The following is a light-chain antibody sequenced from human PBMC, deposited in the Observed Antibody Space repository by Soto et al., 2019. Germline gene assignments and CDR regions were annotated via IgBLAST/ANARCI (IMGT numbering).Light chain of an antibody. J-gene: IGLJ3*02. CDR3: AAWGDSLNTWV. CDR1: SSNIGSNA. V-gene: IGLV1-44*01. CDR2: SDD. Sequence: QSVLTQPPSASGTPGQRVTISCSGSSSNIGSNAVSWYQHFPGTAPKVLIYSDDQRPSGVPDRFSGSKSGTSASLAISGLRAEDDGDYCCAAWGDSLNTWVFGGGTKVTVL.